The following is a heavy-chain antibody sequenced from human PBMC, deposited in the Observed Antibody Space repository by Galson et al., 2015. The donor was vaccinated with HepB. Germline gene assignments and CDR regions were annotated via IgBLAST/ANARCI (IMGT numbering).Heavy chain of an antibody. J-gene: IGHJ4*02. CDR1: GGSISSSSYF. Sequence: SETLSLTCTVSGGSISSSSYFWGWIRQPPGKGLEWIGSIYYSGSTYYNPSLKSRVTISVDTSKNQFSLKLSSVTAADTAVYYCARSRGLWFQGDYFDYWGQGTLVTVSS. D-gene: IGHD5-18*01. CDR3: ARSRGLWFQGDYFDY. V-gene: IGHV4-39*01. CDR2: IYYSGST.